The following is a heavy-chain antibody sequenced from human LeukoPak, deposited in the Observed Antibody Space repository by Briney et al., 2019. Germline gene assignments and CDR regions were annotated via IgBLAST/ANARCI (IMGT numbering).Heavy chain of an antibody. CDR3: ARGLRYSQSYVAEY. J-gene: IGHJ4*02. CDR1: GASTSSRGYY. CDR2: IYNTGTT. V-gene: IGHV4-30-4*08. D-gene: IGHD5-12*01. Sequence: SQTLSLTCTVSGASTSSRGYYWSWVRQHPETGLEWIGYIYNTGTTYYNPSLKSRITLSIDTSRNQFSLKLTSVTAADTAVYHCARGLRYSQSYVAEYWGLGTLVTVSS.